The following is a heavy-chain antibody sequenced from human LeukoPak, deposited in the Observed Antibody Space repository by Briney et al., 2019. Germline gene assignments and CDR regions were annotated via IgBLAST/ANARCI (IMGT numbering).Heavy chain of an antibody. Sequence: SVKVSCKASGGTFSSYAISWVRQAPGQGLEWMGGIIPIFGTANYAQKFQGRVTITTDESTSTAYMELSSLRSEDTAVYYCARSSGDIVVVPAAKGPNWFDPWGQGTLITVSS. CDR1: GGTFSSYA. CDR3: ARSSGDIVVVPAAKGPNWFDP. V-gene: IGHV1-69*05. J-gene: IGHJ5*02. CDR2: IIPIFGTA. D-gene: IGHD2-2*01.